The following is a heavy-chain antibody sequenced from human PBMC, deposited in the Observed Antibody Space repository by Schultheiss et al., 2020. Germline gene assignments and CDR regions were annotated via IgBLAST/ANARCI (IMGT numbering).Heavy chain of an antibody. V-gene: IGHV4-31*03. CDR1: GGSISSGGYY. CDR3: ARVRTSGWLIDY. D-gene: IGHD6-19*01. Sequence: SETLSLTCTVSGGSISSGGYYWRWIRKHPGKGLEWIGYIYYSGSTYYNPSLKSRVTISVDTSKNQFSLKLSSVTAADTAVYYCARVRTSGWLIDYWGQGTLVTVSS. J-gene: IGHJ4*02. CDR2: IYYSGST.